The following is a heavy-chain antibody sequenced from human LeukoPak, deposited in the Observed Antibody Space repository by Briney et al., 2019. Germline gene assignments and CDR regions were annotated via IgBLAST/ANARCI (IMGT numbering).Heavy chain of an antibody. J-gene: IGHJ5*02. CDR3: ARGSMIVVVITTQQGINWFDP. Sequence: PSETLSLTCTVSGGSISSGGYYWSWIRQHPGKGLEWIGYIYYSGSTYYNPSLKSRVTISVDTSKNQFSLKLSSVTAADTAVYYCARGSMIVVVITTQQGINWFDPWGQGTLVTVSS. V-gene: IGHV4-31*03. D-gene: IGHD3-22*01. CDR1: GGSISSGGYY. CDR2: IYYSGST.